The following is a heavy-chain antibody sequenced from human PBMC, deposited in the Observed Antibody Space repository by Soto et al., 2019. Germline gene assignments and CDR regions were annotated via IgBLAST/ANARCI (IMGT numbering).Heavy chain of an antibody. Sequence: SETLSLTCTVSGGSIRSYYWSWIRQPPGKGLEWIGYIYYSGSTNYNPSLKSRATISVDTSKNQFSLKLSSVTAADTAVYYCARDPGSYSSGWYYYYGMDVWGQGTTVTVSS. J-gene: IGHJ6*02. D-gene: IGHD6-19*01. CDR1: GGSIRSYY. CDR3: ARDPGSYSSGWYYYYGMDV. CDR2: IYYSGST. V-gene: IGHV4-59*01.